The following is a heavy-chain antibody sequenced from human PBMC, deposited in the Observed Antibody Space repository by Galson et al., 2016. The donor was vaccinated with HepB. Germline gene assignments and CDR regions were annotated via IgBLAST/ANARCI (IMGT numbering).Heavy chain of an antibody. CDR1: GYSFTNYW. Sequence: QSGAEVKNPGDSLKISCKGSGYSFTNYWIGWVRQMPGKGLEWMGIIYPGDSDTRYSPSFQGQVTISADESISTAYLQWSSLKASDTAMYYCARSRDTAMAVDYWGQGTLVTVSA. J-gene: IGHJ4*02. CDR2: IYPGDSDT. V-gene: IGHV5-51*03. CDR3: ARSRDTAMAVDY. D-gene: IGHD5-18*01.